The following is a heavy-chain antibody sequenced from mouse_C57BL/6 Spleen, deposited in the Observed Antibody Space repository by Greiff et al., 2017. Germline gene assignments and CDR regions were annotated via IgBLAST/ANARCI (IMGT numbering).Heavy chain of an antibody. CDR1: GFTFSDSG. J-gene: IGHJ4*01. CDR3: ARGISFMDY. V-gene: IGHV5-17*01. CDR2: ISSGSSTI. Sequence: EVQGVESGGGLVKPGGSLKLPCAASGFTFSDSGMHWVRQAPEKGLEWVAYISSGSSTIYYADTVKGRFTISRDNAKNTLFLQMTSLRSEDTAMYYCARGISFMDYWGQGTSVTVSS.